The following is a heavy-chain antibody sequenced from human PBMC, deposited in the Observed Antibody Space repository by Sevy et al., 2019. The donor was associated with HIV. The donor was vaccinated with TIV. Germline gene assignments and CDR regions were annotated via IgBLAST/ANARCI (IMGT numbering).Heavy chain of an antibody. D-gene: IGHD3-16*01. J-gene: IGHJ3*02. Sequence: ASVKVSCKASGFTFSSSAVQWVRQARAQRLEWIGWIVGGSGNTDYAQKFQGRVTITRDMSTTTAHMELSSLTSDDTAVYYCAAEDMSRVGGALRFFDMWGQGTMVTVSS. CDR3: AAEDMSRVGGALRFFDM. CDR2: IVGGSGNT. CDR1: GFTFSSSA. V-gene: IGHV1-58*01.